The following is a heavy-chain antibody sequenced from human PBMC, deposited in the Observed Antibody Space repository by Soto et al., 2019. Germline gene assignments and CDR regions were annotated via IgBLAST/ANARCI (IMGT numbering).Heavy chain of an antibody. Sequence: QVQLVQSGAEVKKPGASVKVSCKASGYTFTSYGISWVLQAPRQGLEWMGWISAYNGNTDYAQKLQGRVTMTTDTSSSTAYMELRSLRSDDTAVYYCARVKYSSPYYYYYGMDVWGQGTTVTFSS. CDR2: ISAYNGNT. CDR1: GYTFTSYG. V-gene: IGHV1-18*01. CDR3: ARVKYSSPYYYYYGMDV. D-gene: IGHD5-18*01. J-gene: IGHJ6*02.